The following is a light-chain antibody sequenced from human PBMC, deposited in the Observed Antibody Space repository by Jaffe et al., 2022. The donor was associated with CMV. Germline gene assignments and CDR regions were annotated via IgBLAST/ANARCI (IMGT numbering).Light chain of an antibody. CDR3: GTWDTSLSAVV. Sequence: QSVLTQPPSVSAAPGQKVTISCSGSSSNIGSNYVSWYQQLPGTAPKLLIYDNHNRPSGIPDRFSGSRSGSSATLAITGLQTGDEADYYCGTWDTSLSAVVFGGGTKLTVL. V-gene: IGLV1-51*01. CDR1: SSNIGSNY. J-gene: IGLJ2*01. CDR2: DNH.